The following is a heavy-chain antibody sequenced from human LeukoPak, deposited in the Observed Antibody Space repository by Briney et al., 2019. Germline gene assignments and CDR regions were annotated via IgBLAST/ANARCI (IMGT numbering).Heavy chain of an antibody. CDR2: ISYDGSNK. V-gene: IGHV3-30-3*01. CDR1: GFTFSSYA. J-gene: IGHJ4*02. CDR3: ARESFMGSYSAEDVVYFGLFDY. Sequence: QTGGSLRLSCAASGFTFSSYAMHWVRQAPGKGLEWVAVISYDGSNKYYADSVKGRFTISRDNSKNTLYLQMNSLRAEDTAVYYCARESFMGSYSAEDVVYFGLFDYWGQGTLVTVSS. D-gene: IGHD1-26*01.